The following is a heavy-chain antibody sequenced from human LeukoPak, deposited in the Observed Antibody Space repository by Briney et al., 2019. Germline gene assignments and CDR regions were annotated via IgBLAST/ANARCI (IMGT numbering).Heavy chain of an antibody. CDR3: ARAPYSTGRGYYFDY. CDR2: ISSSGRTI. J-gene: IGHJ4*02. D-gene: IGHD2-8*02. Sequence: PGGSLRLSCAASGFTFSSYEMNWVRQAPGKGLEWVSYISSSGRTIYYADSVKGRFTISRDNAKNTLYLQMNSLRAEDTAVYYCARAPYSTGRGYYFDYWGQGTLVTVSS. V-gene: IGHV3-48*03. CDR1: GFTFSSYE.